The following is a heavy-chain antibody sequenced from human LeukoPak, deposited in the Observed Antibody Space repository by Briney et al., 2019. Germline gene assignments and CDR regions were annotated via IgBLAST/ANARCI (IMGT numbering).Heavy chain of an antibody. V-gene: IGHV4-59*12. CDR3: AREGEAAAAPNWFDP. J-gene: IGHJ5*02. D-gene: IGHD6-13*01. CDR2: IYYSGST. CDR1: GGSISSYY. Sequence: SGTLSLTCTVSGGSISSYYWSWIRQPPGKGLEWIGYIYYSGSTNYNPSLKSRVTISVDTSKKQFSLNLSSVTAADTGVYYCAREGEAAAAPNWFDPWGQGTLVTVSS.